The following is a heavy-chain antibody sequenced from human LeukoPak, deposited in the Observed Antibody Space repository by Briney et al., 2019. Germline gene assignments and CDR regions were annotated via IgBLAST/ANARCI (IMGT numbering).Heavy chain of an antibody. V-gene: IGHV4-59*11. Sequence: PSETLSLTCTVSGCSLSGHFWSWFRRPPGKGLENIGYIHSSGSTNYNPSYKSRVTVSLEMSKNQFSLSLSSVTAADTAVYYCARDPGDTDWYNFDFWGQGILVTVSS. CDR3: ARDPGDTDWYNFDF. CDR2: IHSSGST. J-gene: IGHJ4*02. D-gene: IGHD3-9*01. CDR1: GCSLSGHF.